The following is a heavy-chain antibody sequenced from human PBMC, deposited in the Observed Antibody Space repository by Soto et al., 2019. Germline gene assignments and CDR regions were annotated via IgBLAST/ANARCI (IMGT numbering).Heavy chain of an antibody. V-gene: IGHV5-51*01. CDR3: VVQQKLPWVNA. CDR1: GYTFSGYW. J-gene: IGHJ5*02. D-gene: IGHD1-1*01. Sequence: GESLKISCKGSGYTFSGYWIGWVRQMSGKGLEWMGIIYPGDSDARYSPSFQGQVTISADESITTAYLQWDSLKASDTAIYYCVVQQKLPWVNAWGQGTLVTVSS. CDR2: IYPGDSDA.